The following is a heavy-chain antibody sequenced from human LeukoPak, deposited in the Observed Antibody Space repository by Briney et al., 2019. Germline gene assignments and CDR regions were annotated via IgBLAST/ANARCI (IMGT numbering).Heavy chain of an antibody. J-gene: IGHJ4*02. D-gene: IGHD4-17*01. Sequence: GGSLRLSCAASGFTFSSYAMSWVRQAPGKGLEWVSAISGSGGSTYYADSVKGRFTISRDNSKNTLYLQMNSLRAEDTAVYYCAKDNSWYGDYLPDYWGQGTLVTVSS. V-gene: IGHV3-23*01. CDR1: GFTFSSYA. CDR2: ISGSGGST. CDR3: AKDNSWYGDYLPDY.